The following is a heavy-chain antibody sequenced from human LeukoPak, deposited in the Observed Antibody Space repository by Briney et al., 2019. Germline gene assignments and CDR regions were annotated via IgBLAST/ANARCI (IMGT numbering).Heavy chain of an antibody. CDR1: GFTFSSYD. J-gene: IGHJ6*02. CDR3: ARHMDYYGMDV. Sequence: RGSLRLSCAASGFTFSSYDMHWVRQSTGKGLEWVSAIGTAGDTYYSDSVKGRFTISRENARYSLYLQMNSLRAGDTAVYYCARHMDYYGMDVWGQGTTVTVSS. V-gene: IGHV3-13*01. D-gene: IGHD2-2*03. CDR2: IGTAGDT.